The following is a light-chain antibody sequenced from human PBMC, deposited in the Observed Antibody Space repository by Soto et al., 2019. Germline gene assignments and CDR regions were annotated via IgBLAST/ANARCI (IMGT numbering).Light chain of an antibody. Sequence: EVVLTQSPGTLSLSPGERATLSCRASQSVSSSYLAWYQQKPGQAPRLLIFAASTRATGIPARFSGSGSGTEFTLSISRLEPEDFAVYYCQQYDSSPWTFGQGTKVDI. CDR1: QSVSSSY. V-gene: IGKV3-20*01. CDR2: AAS. CDR3: QQYDSSPWT. J-gene: IGKJ1*01.